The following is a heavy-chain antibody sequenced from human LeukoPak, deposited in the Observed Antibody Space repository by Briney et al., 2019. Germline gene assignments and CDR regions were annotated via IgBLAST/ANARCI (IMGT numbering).Heavy chain of an antibody. CDR1: GGSISSYY. Sequence: PSETLSLTCTVSGGSISSYYWSWIRQPPGKGLEWIGYIYYSGSTNYNPSLKSRVTILVDTSKNQFSLKLSSVTAADTAVYYCARALTQYCSSTSCYFWFDPWGQGTLVTVSS. V-gene: IGHV4-59*01. J-gene: IGHJ5*02. CDR3: ARALTQYCSSTSCYFWFDP. D-gene: IGHD2-2*01. CDR2: IYYSGST.